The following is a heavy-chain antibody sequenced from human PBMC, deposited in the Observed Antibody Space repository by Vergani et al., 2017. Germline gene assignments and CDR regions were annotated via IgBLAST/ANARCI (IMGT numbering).Heavy chain of an antibody. CDR2: IIPIFGTA. D-gene: IGHD7-27*01. Sequence: QVQLVQSGAEVKKPGASVKVSCKASGYTFTSYYMHWVRQAPGQGLEWMGGIIPIFGTANYAQKFQGRVTITADESTSTAYMELSSLRSEDTAVYYCASPLNWGHDAFDIWGQGTMVTVSS. CDR3: ASPLNWGHDAFDI. V-gene: IGHV1-69*01. J-gene: IGHJ3*02. CDR1: GYTFTSYY.